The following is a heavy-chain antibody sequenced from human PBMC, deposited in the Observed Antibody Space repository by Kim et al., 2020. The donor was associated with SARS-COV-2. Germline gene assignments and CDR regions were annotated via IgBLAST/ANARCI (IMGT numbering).Heavy chain of an antibody. CDR1: GESFSDFS. CDR2: INQSGST. V-gene: IGHV4-34*01. CDR3: ARGRVGVVPSPVLGLGPFWKYHSMDV. D-gene: IGHD3-3*01. J-gene: IGHJ6*03. Sequence: SETLSLTCAVFGESFSDFSWTWIRQSSGKGLEWIGEINQSGSTNYNPSLKSRVTLSLDTSKNQFSLKVTSVTAADTAIYYCARGRVGVVPSPVLGLGPFWKYHSMDVWGKGATVTVS.